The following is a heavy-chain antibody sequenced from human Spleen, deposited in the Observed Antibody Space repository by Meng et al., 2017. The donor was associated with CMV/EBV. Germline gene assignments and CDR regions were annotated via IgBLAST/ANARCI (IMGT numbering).Heavy chain of an antibody. CDR3: AKGFRDGYTY. D-gene: IGHD5-24*01. Sequence: LSCAASGVTCSSDARSWGRQAPGKGREWVALIDSGRSRKYYADSVKGRFTSSRDNSKNTVYLQMNSLRAEDTAVYYCAKGFRDGYTYWGQGTLVTVSS. CDR1: GVTCSSDA. V-gene: IGHV3-23*03. CDR2: IDSGRSRK. J-gene: IGHJ4*02.